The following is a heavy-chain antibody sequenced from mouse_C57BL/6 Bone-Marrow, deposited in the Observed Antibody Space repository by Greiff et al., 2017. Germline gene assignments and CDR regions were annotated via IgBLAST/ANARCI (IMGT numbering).Heavy chain of an antibody. V-gene: IGHV1-72*01. Sequence: VQLQQPGAELVKPGASVKLSCKASGYTFTSYWMHWVKQRPGRGLEWIGRIDPNSGGTKYNEKFKSKATLTVDKPSSTAYMRLSSLTSEDSAVYYCARVDYDSSHWYFDVGGTGTTVTVSS. D-gene: IGHD1-1*01. J-gene: IGHJ1*03. CDR1: GYTFTSYW. CDR2: IDPNSGGT. CDR3: ARVDYDSSHWYFDV.